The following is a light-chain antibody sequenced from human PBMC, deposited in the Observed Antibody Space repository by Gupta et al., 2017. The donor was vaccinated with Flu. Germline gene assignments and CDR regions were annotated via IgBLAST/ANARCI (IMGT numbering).Light chain of an antibody. CDR1: QSISSY. Sequence: GDRVTITCRASQSISSYLNWYQQKPGKAPKLLIYAASSLQSGVPSRFSGSGSGTDFTLTISSLQPEDFATYYCQQSYSTPFTFGQGTKLEIK. V-gene: IGKV1-39*01. CDR3: QQSYSTPFT. CDR2: AAS. J-gene: IGKJ2*01.